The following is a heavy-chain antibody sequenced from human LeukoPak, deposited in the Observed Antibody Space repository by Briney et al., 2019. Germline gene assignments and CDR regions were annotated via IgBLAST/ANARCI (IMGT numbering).Heavy chain of an antibody. J-gene: IGHJ4*02. CDR3: AKDLVTMIVVVISGEFDY. Sequence: GSLRLSCAASGFTFSSYAMSWVRQAPGKGLEWVSAISGSGGSTYYADSVKGRFTISRDNSKNTLYLQMNSLRAEDTAVYYCAKDLVTMIVVVISGEFDYWGQGTLVTVSS. CDR2: ISGSGGST. V-gene: IGHV3-23*01. CDR1: GFTFSSYA. D-gene: IGHD3-22*01.